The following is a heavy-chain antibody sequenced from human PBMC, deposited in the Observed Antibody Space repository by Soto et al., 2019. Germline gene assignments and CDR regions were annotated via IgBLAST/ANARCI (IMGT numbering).Heavy chain of an antibody. CDR1: GYTFTSYA. V-gene: IGHV1-3*01. D-gene: IGHD2-21*01. J-gene: IGHJ3*02. CDR3: AGPGHGNSNSRDI. CDR2: INAGNGNT. Sequence: VQLVQSGAEVKKPGASVKVSRKASGYTFTSYAMHWVRQAPGQRLEWMGWINAGNGNTKYSQKFQVRVTITRDTSASTAYMELSSLRSEDTTVYDCAGPGHGNSNSRDIWGQGTMVTVGS.